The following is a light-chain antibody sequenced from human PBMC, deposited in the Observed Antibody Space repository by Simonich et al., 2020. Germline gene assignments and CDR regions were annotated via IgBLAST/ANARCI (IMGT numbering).Light chain of an antibody. J-gene: IGLJ3*02. V-gene: IGLV3-19*01. Sequence: SSELTQDPAVSVALGQTVRITCQGTSLRSYYGSWYQPKPGQSPVLVIYGKNNRPSGIPDRFSGSSSGNTATLTITGAQAEDEADYYCNSLDSSGNHWVFGGGTKLTVL. CDR1: SLRSYY. CDR3: NSLDSSGNHWV. CDR2: GKN.